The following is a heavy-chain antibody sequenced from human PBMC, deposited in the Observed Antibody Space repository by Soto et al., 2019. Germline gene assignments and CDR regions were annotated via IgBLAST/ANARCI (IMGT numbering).Heavy chain of an antibody. CDR2: ISSSSSYI. V-gene: IGHV3-21*01. Sequence: GGSLRLSCAASGFTFSSYSMNWVRQAPGKGLEWVSSISSSSSYIYYADSVKGRFTISRDNAKNSLYLQMNSLRAEDTAVYYCARVKDYYAGSGYYFSGMDVWGQGTTVTVSS. CDR3: ARVKDYYAGSGYYFSGMDV. J-gene: IGHJ6*02. D-gene: IGHD3-22*01. CDR1: GFTFSSYS.